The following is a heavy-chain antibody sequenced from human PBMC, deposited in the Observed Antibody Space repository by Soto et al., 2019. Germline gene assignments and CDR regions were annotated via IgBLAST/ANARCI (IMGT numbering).Heavy chain of an antibody. J-gene: IGHJ5*02. V-gene: IGHV1-69*13. Sequence: ASVKVSFRAPAGTFSSCGIDCVRHAPGQGVEWMGGIIPMFGTATYAQKLQDRVTITADESTRTVYMELSSLRSEDTAVYYCAREVDSGSYVRWFDPWGQGLLVTVSS. CDR1: AGTFSSCG. D-gene: IGHD3-22*01. CDR3: AREVDSGSYVRWFDP. CDR2: IIPMFGTA.